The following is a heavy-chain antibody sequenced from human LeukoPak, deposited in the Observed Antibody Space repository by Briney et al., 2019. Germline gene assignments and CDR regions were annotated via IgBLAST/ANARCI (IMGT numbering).Heavy chain of an antibody. CDR3: ARGPPPSGYFDY. D-gene: IGHD2-15*01. CDR2: IYHSGST. V-gene: IGHV4-38-2*02. CDR1: NYSISSSYY. J-gene: IGHJ4*02. Sequence: SETLSLTCTVSNYSISSSYYWAWIRQTPGKGLEYIGSIYHSGSTYYNPSLKSRVTISVDTSKNQFSLKLSSVTATDTAMYFCARGPPPSGYFDYWGQGTLVTVSS.